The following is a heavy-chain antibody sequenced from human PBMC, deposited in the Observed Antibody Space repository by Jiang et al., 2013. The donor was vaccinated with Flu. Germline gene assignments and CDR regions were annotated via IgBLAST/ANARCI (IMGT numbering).Heavy chain of an antibody. J-gene: IGHJ4*02. CDR3: ARYYDFWSGYPNQPTDY. Sequence: GLVWVSRINSDGSSTSYADSVKGRFTISRDNAKNTLYLQMNSLRAEDTAVYYCARYYDFWSGYPNQPTDYWGQGTLVTVSS. V-gene: IGHV3-74*01. D-gene: IGHD3-3*01. CDR2: INSDGSST.